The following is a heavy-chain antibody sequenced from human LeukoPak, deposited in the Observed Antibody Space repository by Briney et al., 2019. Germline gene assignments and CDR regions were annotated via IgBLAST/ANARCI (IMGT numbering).Heavy chain of an antibody. CDR3: AMSEGVSGYFDY. V-gene: IGHV3-30*19. Sequence: GGSLRLSCAASGFTFSYYGMHWVRQAPGKGLEWVAVISYDGSNKYYADSVKGRFTISRDNSKNTLYLQMNSLRAEDTAVYYCAMSEGVSGYFDYWGQGTLVTVSS. CDR2: ISYDGSNK. J-gene: IGHJ4*02. D-gene: IGHD2-8*01. CDR1: GFTFSYYG.